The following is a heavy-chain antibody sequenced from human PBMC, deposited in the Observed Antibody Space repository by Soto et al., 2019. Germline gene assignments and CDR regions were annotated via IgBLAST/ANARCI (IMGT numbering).Heavy chain of an antibody. D-gene: IGHD4-17*01. V-gene: IGHV1-18*01. CDR2: ISAYNGDT. J-gene: IGHJ6*02. CDR3: ARDPNYGDYYYYGMDV. CDR1: GYTFTSYG. Sequence: ASVTVSCQASGYTFTSYGISWVRQAPGQGLEWMGWISAYNGDTNCAQKLQGRVTMTTDTSTSTAYMELRSLRSDDTAVYYCARDPNYGDYYYYGMDVWGQGTTVTVSS.